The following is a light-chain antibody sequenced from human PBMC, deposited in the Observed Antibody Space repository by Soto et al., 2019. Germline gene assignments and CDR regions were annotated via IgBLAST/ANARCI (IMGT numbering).Light chain of an antibody. CDR1: QSVSSNY. CDR3: QQYSDSIT. V-gene: IGKV3-20*01. J-gene: IGKJ5*01. Sequence: EIVLTQSPDTLSLSPGESATLSCRASQSVSSNYLAWYQQKPGRAPRLLIYGASNRATGIPDRFSGSVSGTDFTLTINRLEPEDFAVFYCQQYSDSITFGQGTRLEIE. CDR2: GAS.